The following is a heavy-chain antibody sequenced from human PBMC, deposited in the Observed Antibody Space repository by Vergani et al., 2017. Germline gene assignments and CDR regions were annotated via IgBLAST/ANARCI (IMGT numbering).Heavy chain of an antibody. CDR3: ARAGVRAGFDF. CDR2: SRNKVNGYTT. J-gene: IGHJ4*02. CDR1: GFTFSDHY. V-gene: IGHV3-72*01. Sequence: EVQLVESGGGLVRPGGSLRLSCAASGFTFSDHYMDWVRQAPGKGLEWVGRSRNKVNGYTTEYAASVKGRFTISRDDSKKSLYLQMNSLKIDDTAVYYCARAGVRAGFDFWGQGTLVTVSS. D-gene: IGHD2-8*01.